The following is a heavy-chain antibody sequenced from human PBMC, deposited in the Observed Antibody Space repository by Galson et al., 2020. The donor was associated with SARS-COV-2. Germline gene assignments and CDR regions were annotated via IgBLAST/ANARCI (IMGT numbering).Heavy chain of an antibody. CDR1: GFPFSYYG. CDR3: AKSPLPVDLVATFSFSGVDYYYYGMDV. CDR2: ISYDGSNK. Sequence: GGSLRLSCAASGFPFSYYGMHWVRQAPGKGLEWVAVISYDGSNKYYADSVTGRFTVSRDNSKNTLYLQMDSLRAEDTAVYYCAKSPLPVDLVATFSFSGVDYYYYGMDVWGQGTTVTVSS. J-gene: IGHJ6*02. D-gene: IGHD5-12*01. V-gene: IGHV3-30*18.